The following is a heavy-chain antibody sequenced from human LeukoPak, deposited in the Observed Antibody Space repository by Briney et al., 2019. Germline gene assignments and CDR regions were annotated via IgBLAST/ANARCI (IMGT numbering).Heavy chain of an antibody. Sequence: VASVKVSCKASGYTFTSYDINWVRQATGQGLEWMGWMNPNSGNTGYAQKFQGRVTMTRNTSISTAYMELSSLRSEDTAVYYCARGGCFSTSCYAYYYMDVWGKGTTVTVSS. CDR1: GYTFTSYD. D-gene: IGHD2-2*01. V-gene: IGHV1-8*01. CDR3: ARGGCFSTSCYAYYYMDV. CDR2: MNPNSGNT. J-gene: IGHJ6*03.